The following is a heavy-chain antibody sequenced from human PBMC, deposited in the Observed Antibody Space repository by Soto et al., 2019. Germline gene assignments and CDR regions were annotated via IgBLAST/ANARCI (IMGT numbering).Heavy chain of an antibody. D-gene: IGHD2-8*02. CDR3: ARDIVLKASPDNEEGNDI. V-gene: IGHV3-66*01. Sequence: PGGSLRLSCAATGFTVSSRFMSWVRQAPGKGLEWMSVIYSDGSTYYADSVRGRFIISRDSSKNTLYLQMNSLRAEDTAVYYCARDIVLKASPDNEEGNDICGNGTIVTVSS. CDR2: IYSDGST. CDR1: GFTVSSRF. J-gene: IGHJ3*02.